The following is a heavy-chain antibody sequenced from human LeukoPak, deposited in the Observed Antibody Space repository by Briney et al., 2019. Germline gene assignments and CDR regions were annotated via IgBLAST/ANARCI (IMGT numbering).Heavy chain of an antibody. J-gene: IGHJ4*02. D-gene: IGHD2-15*01. CDR3: ARDYCSGGSCYGPGEDYSDY. Sequence: GASVKVSCKASGYTFTSYYMHWVRQAPGQGLEWMGIINPSGGSTSYAQKFQGRVTMTRDTSTSTVYMELSSLRSEDTAVYYCARDYCSGGSCYGPGEDYSDYWGQGTLVTVSS. CDR2: INPSGGST. CDR1: GYTFTSYY. V-gene: IGHV1-46*01.